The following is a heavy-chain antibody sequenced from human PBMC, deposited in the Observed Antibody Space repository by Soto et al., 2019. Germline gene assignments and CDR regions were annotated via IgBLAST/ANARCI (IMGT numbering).Heavy chain of an antibody. Sequence: KATSGDPGYTLTCNYMLWVRPAPEQVLEWMGWINPNSGGTNYAQKFQGRVTMTRDTSISTAYMELSRLRSDDTAVYYCARDLPSITIYAVVGYGLDVCGQGPTVT. CDR3: ARDLPSITIYAVVGYGLDV. V-gene: IGHV1-2*02. J-gene: IGHJ6*02. CDR2: INPNSGGT. D-gene: IGHD3-3*01. CDR1: GYTLTCNY.